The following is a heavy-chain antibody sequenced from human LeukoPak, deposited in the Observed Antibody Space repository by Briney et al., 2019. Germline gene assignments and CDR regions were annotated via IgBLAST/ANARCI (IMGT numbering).Heavy chain of an antibody. Sequence: QPGGSLRLSCAASGFTFSSYGMHWVRQAPGKGLEWVAFIRYDGSNKYYADSVKGRFTISRDNSKNTLYLQMNSLRAEDTAVYYCAKDSHLLLWFGDSFDYWGQGTLVTVSS. D-gene: IGHD3-10*01. CDR3: AKDSHLLLWFGDSFDY. V-gene: IGHV3-30*02. CDR2: IRYDGSNK. CDR1: GFTFSSYG. J-gene: IGHJ4*02.